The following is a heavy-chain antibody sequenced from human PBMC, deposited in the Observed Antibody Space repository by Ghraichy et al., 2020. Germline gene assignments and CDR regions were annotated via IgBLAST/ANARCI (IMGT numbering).Heavy chain of an antibody. CDR3: AAWEVGATHVQDDAFDI. J-gene: IGHJ3*02. D-gene: IGHD1-26*01. Sequence: ASVKVSCKASGYTFTGYYMHWVRQAPGQGLEWMGWINPNSGGTNYAQKFQGRVTMTRDTSISTAYMELSRLRSDDTAVYYCAAWEVGATHVQDDAFDIWGQGTMVTVSS. CDR1: GYTFTGYY. V-gene: IGHV1-2*02. CDR2: INPNSGGT.